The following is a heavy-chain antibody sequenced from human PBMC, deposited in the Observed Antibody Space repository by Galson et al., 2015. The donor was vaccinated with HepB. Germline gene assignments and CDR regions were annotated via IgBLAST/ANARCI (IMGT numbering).Heavy chain of an antibody. D-gene: IGHD2-15*01. CDR2: IIPIFGTA. CDR3: ARRIGYCSGGSIYFSWELDY. Sequence: SVKVSCRASGGTFSGYAISWVRQAPGQGLEWMGGIIPIFGTANYAQKFQGRVTITADESTSTAYMELSSLRSEDTAVYYCARRIGYCSGGSIYFSWELDYWGQGTLVTFS. CDR1: GGTFSGYA. V-gene: IGHV1-69*13. J-gene: IGHJ4*02.